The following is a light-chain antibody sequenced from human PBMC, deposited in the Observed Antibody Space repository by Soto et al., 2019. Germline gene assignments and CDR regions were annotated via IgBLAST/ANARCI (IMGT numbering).Light chain of an antibody. J-gene: IGKJ4*01. CDR1: QSVSSY. Sequence: EIVLTQSPATLSLSPGERATLSCRASQSVSSYLAWYQQKPGQAPRLLIYAASSRATGIPDGFSGSGSGTDFTLTISRLEPEDFAVYYCQQYGYSPTFGGGTKVDIK. V-gene: IGKV3-20*01. CDR2: AAS. CDR3: QQYGYSPT.